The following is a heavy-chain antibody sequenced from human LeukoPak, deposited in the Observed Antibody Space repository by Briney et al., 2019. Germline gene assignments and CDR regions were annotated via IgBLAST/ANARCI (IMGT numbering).Heavy chain of an antibody. V-gene: IGHV1-2*05. CDR2: INANSCGT. Sequence: ASVKVSCQASGYTFTGYYMHWVRQAPGHGLEWMGRINANSCGTNYAQQFQGRVTMTSDTCLSPAYMELGRQRSDDRGLSYFARDRRVKLPVTAAGLTTIDYWGQGTLVTVSS. J-gene: IGHJ4*02. D-gene: IGHD6-13*01. CDR3: ARDRRVKLPVTAAGLTTIDY. CDR1: GYTFTGYY.